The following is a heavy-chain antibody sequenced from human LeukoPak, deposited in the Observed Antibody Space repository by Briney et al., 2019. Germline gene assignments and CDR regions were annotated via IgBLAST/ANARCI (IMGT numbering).Heavy chain of an antibody. CDR2: IRSKANSYAT. V-gene: IGHV3-73*01. Sequence: GSLRLSCAASGFTFSGSAMHWVRQASGKGLEWVGRIRSKANSYATAYAASVKGRFTISRDDSKNTAYLQMNSLKTEDTAVYYCTRHMSDYSNYDGGYYYYYMDVWGKGTTVSVSS. D-gene: IGHD4-11*01. CDR3: TRHMSDYSNYDGGYYYYYMDV. J-gene: IGHJ6*03. CDR1: GFTFSGSA.